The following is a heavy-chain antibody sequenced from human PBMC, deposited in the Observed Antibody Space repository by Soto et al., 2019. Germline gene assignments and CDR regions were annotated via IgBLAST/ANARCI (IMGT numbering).Heavy chain of an antibody. CDR1: GFTFSSYG. CDR3: AKESSWYWFDP. CDR2: ISYDGSNK. Sequence: QVQLVESGGGLVKPGGSLRLSCAASGFTFSSYGMHWVRQAPGKGLEWVAVISYDGSNKYYADSVKGRFTISRDNSKNTLYLQMNSLRAEDTAVYYCAKESSWYWFDPWGQGTLVTVSS. J-gene: IGHJ5*02. V-gene: IGHV3-30*18. D-gene: IGHD6-13*01.